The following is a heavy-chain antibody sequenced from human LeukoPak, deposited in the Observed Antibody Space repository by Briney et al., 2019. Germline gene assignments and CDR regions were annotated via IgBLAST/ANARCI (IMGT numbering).Heavy chain of an antibody. CDR2: ISGSGGST. J-gene: IGHJ4*02. D-gene: IGHD2-15*01. CDR1: GFTFSSYA. V-gene: IGHV3-23*01. CDR3: AKDRGSSRRRGYFDY. Sequence: PGGSLRLSCAASGFTFSSYAMSWVRQAPGKGLEWVSAISGSGGSTYYADSVKGRFTISRDNAKNSLYLQMNSLRAEDTALYYCAKDRGSSRRRGYFDYWGQGTLVTVSS.